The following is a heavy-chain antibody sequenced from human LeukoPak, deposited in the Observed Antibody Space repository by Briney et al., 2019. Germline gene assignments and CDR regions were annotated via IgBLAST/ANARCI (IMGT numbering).Heavy chain of an antibody. CDR3: ARRTDWFDP. Sequence: SETLSLTCTVSGGSMSSYYWSWIRQPPGKGLEWIGYIYTSGSTNYNPSLKSRVTISVDTSKNHFSLKLSSVTAADTAVYYCARRTDWFDPWGQGTLATVSS. CDR2: IYTSGST. V-gene: IGHV4-4*09. CDR1: GGSMSSYY. J-gene: IGHJ5*02.